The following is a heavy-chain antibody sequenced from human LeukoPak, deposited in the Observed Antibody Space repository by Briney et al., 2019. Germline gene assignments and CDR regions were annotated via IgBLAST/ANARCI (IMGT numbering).Heavy chain of an antibody. D-gene: IGHD3-22*01. CDR3: ARDAYDSSGYSFDY. CDR2: IYTSGST. Sequence: SETLSLTCTVSGGSINSYYWSWIRQPAGKGLEWIGRIYTSGSTNYNPSLKSRVTISVDKSKNQFSLKLSSVTAADTAVYYCARDAYDSSGYSFDYWGQGTLVTVSS. CDR1: GGSINSYY. J-gene: IGHJ4*02. V-gene: IGHV4-4*07.